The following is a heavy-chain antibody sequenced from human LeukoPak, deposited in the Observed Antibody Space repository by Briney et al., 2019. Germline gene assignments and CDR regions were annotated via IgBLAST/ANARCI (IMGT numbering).Heavy chain of an antibody. CDR1: GGSISSSNW. CDR3: ARLGRLGELLYNDY. D-gene: IGHD3-10*01. Sequence: SGTLSLTCAVSGGSISSSNWWSWVRQPPGKGLEGIGEIYHSGSTNYNPSLKSRVTISVDKSKNQFSLKLSSVTAADTAVYYCARLGRLGELLYNDYWGQGTLVTVSS. V-gene: IGHV4-4*02. J-gene: IGHJ4*02. CDR2: IYHSGST.